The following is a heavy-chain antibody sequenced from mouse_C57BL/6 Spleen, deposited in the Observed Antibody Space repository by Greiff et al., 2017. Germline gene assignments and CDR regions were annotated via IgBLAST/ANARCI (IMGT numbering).Heavy chain of an antibody. Sequence: DVHLVESGGGLVKPGGSLKLSCAASGFTFSDYGMHWVRQAPEKGLEWVAYISSGSSTIYYADTVKGRFTISRDNAKNTLFLQMTSLRSEDTAMYYCARQDYDYLYFDYWGQGTTLTVSS. J-gene: IGHJ2*01. CDR2: ISSGSSTI. D-gene: IGHD2-4*01. V-gene: IGHV5-17*01. CDR3: ARQDYDYLYFDY. CDR1: GFTFSDYG.